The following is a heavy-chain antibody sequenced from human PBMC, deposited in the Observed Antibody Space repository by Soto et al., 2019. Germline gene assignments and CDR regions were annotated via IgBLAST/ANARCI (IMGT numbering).Heavy chain of an antibody. J-gene: IGHJ6*02. D-gene: IGHD6-19*01. Sequence: QVQLQESGPGLVKPSGTLSLTCAVSGGSISSSNWWSWVRQPPGKGLEWIGEIYHSGSTNYNPSLQSRVTISVDKSKNQFSLKLSSVTAADTAVYYCARDKRAVAVRYYGIDVWGQGTTVTVSS. CDR2: IYHSGST. CDR3: ARDKRAVAVRYYGIDV. V-gene: IGHV4-4*02. CDR1: GGSISSSNW.